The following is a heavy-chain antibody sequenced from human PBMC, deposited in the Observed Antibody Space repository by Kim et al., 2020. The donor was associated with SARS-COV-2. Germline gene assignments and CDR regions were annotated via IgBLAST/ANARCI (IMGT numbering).Heavy chain of an antibody. CDR3: ARLWQVRGALLDY. V-gene: IGHV1-18*01. J-gene: IGHJ4*02. D-gene: IGHD2-2*01. Sequence: YAPKLQGRVTMTTDTSTSTAYMELRSLRSDDTAVYYCARLWQVRGALLDYWGQGTLVTVSS.